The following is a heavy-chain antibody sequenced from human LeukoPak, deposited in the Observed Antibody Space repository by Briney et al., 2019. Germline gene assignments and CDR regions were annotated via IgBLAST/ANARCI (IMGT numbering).Heavy chain of an antibody. D-gene: IGHD3-10*01. Sequence: TGGSLRLSCAASGFTFDDYAMHWVRQAPGKGLEWVSGISWNSGSIGYADSVKGRFTISRDNAKNSLYLQMSSLRAEDTALYYCAKAKMTGSFMDYWGQGTLVTVSS. CDR3: AKAKMTGSFMDY. V-gene: IGHV3-9*01. J-gene: IGHJ4*02. CDR2: ISWNSGSI. CDR1: GFTFDDYA.